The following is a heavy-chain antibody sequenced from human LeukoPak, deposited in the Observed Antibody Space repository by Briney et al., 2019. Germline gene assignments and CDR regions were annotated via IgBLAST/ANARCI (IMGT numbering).Heavy chain of an antibody. J-gene: IGHJ4*02. CDR3: AREGRGYYDSSGEPIDY. CDR1: GYSFTSNG. CDR2: ISGYNGNT. Sequence: ASVKVSCKASGYSFTSNGISWVRQAPGQGLEWMGWISGYNGNTNYAQKLQGRVTMTTDTSTSTAYMELRSLRSDDTAVYYCAREGRGYYDSSGEPIDYWGQGTLVTVSS. V-gene: IGHV1-18*01. D-gene: IGHD3-22*01.